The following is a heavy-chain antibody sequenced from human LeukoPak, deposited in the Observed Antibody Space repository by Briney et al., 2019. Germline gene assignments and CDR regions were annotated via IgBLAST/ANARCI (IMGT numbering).Heavy chain of an antibody. V-gene: IGHV3-23*01. D-gene: IGHD2-15*01. J-gene: IGHJ4*02. CDR1: GFTFSSYA. CDR3: AKVQYCSGGSCYSFDY. Sequence: GGSLRLSCAASGFTFSSYAMSWVRQAPGKGLEWVSAISGSGGSTYYADSVKGRFTISRDNSKNTLYLQMNSLRAEDTAVYYCAKVQYCSGGSCYSFDYWGKGTLVTVSS. CDR2: ISGSGGST.